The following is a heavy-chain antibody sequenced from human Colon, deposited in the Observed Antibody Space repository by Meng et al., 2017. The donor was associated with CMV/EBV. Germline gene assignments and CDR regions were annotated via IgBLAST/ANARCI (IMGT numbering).Heavy chain of an antibody. CDR2: IYYSGST. CDR1: GGSFSSHY. CDR3: ARVRERYCSGTSCSPLGGYGMDV. J-gene: IGHJ6*02. V-gene: IGHV4-59*11. Sequence: SETLSLTCTVSGGSFSSHYWSWIRQPPGKGLEWIGYIYYSGSTNYNPSLKSRVAISVDTSTISVDTSKNQFSLKLSSVTAADTAVYYCARVRERYCSGTSCSPLGGYGMDVWGQGTTGTV. D-gene: IGHD2-2*01.